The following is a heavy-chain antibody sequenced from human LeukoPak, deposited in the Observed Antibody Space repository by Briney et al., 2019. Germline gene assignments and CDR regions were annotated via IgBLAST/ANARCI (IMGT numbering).Heavy chain of an antibody. CDR3: ARGPATGYFDY. CDR1: GFTFSSYA. D-gene: IGHD3-10*01. Sequence: PGGSLRLSCAASGFTFSSYAMSWVRQAPGKGLEWVSVIYSGGSTYYADSVKGRFTISRDNSKNTLYLRMNSLRAEDTAVYYCARGPATGYFDYWGQGTLVTVSS. J-gene: IGHJ4*02. CDR2: IYSGGST. V-gene: IGHV3-53*01.